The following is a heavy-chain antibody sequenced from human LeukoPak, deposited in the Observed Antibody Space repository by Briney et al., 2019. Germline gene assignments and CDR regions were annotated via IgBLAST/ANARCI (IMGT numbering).Heavy chain of an antibody. J-gene: IGHJ4*02. CDR2: IKQDGSEK. CDR3: ARGNQQLPRSTPDY. Sequence: GGSLRLSCAASGFTFSSYWMSWDRQAPGKGLEWVANIKQDGSEKYYVGSVKGRFTISRDNAKNSLYLQMNSLRAEDTAVYYCARGNQQLPRSTPDYWGQGTLVTVSS. CDR1: GFTFSSYW. V-gene: IGHV3-7*01. D-gene: IGHD2-2*01.